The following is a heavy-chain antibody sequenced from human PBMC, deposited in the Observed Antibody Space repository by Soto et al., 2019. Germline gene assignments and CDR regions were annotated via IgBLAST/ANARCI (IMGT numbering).Heavy chain of an antibody. CDR2: INHSGST. Sequence: PSETLSLTCAVYGGSFRGYYWSWIRQPPGKGLEWMGEINHSGSTNYKPSLKSRVTISVDTSKNQFSLKLGSVTAADTAVYYCARGRRTGTTYWGRAFDIWGQGTMVTVSS. V-gene: IGHV4-34*01. D-gene: IGHD1-7*01. J-gene: IGHJ3*02. CDR3: ARGRRTGTTYWGRAFDI. CDR1: GGSFRGYY.